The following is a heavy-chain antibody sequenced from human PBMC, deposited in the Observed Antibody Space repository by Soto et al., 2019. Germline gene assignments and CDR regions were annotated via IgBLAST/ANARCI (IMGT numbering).Heavy chain of an antibody. CDR2: IHSDGSST. CDR1: GFTFSYYW. D-gene: IGHD1-26*01. V-gene: IGHV3-74*03. J-gene: IGHJ3*01. Sequence: EVQLVESGGGLVQPGESLRLSCAASGFTFSYYWMHWVRQAPGKGLVWVSRIHSDGSSTTYADSVKGRFTISRDNAMNPVYLQMNSLRAEDTAVYYCARGDRGAFDLWGQGTVVTVSS. CDR3: ARGDRGAFDL.